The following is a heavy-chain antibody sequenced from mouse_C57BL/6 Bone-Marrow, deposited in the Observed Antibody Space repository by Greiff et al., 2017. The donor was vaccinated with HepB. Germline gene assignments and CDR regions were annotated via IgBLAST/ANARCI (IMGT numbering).Heavy chain of an antibody. Sequence: VQLQQSGAELVRPGASVKLSCTASGFNIKDYYMHWVKQRPEQGLEWIGRIDPEDGDTEYAPKLQGKATMTADTSSNTAYLQLSSLTSEYTAVYYCTTWILRYPYYFDYWGQGTTLTVSS. D-gene: IGHD1-1*01. CDR1: GFNIKDYY. V-gene: IGHV14-1*01. J-gene: IGHJ2*01. CDR2: IDPEDGDT. CDR3: TTWILRYPYYFDY.